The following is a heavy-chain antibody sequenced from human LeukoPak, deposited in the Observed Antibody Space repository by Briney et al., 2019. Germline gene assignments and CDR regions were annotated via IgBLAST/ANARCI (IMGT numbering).Heavy chain of an antibody. V-gene: IGHV1-2*02. D-gene: IGHD3-16*01. CDR1: GYTFTDYY. CDR2: IKPNSGDT. J-gene: IGHJ4*02. CDR3: ARDGAFDY. Sequence: ASVKVSCKASGYTFTDYYMHWLRQAPGQGLEWMGWIKPNSGDTNYAHKFQGRLTMTRDTSISTAYMEVSRLTSDDTAVFYCARDGAFDYWGQGTLVTVSS.